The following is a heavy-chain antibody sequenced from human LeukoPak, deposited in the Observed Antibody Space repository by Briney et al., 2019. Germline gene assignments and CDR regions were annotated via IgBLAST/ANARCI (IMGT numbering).Heavy chain of an antibody. V-gene: IGHV4-59*01. J-gene: IGHJ6*03. CDR1: GGSISSYY. CDR2: IYYSGST. Sequence: SETLSLTCTVSGGSISSYYWSWIRQPPGKGLEWIGYIYYSGSTNYNPSLKSRVTISVDTSKNQFSLKLSSVTAADTAVYYCARVPDVVVPAAIYVLGHYMDVWGKGTTVTVSS. CDR3: ARVPDVVVPAAIYVLGHYMDV. D-gene: IGHD2-2*02.